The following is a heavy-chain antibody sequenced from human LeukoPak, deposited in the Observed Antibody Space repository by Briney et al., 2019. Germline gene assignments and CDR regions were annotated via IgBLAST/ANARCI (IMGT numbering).Heavy chain of an antibody. D-gene: IGHD3-10*01. Sequence: SETLSLTCAVYGVSFSGYYWSWIRQPPGKGLEWIGEINHSGSTNYNPTLKSRVTISVDTSKNQFSLKLSPVTAADTAVYYCARGPRYYGSGSYYNRGYFDYWGQGTLVTVSS. CDR2: INHSGST. CDR1: GVSFSGYY. CDR3: ARGPRYYGSGSYYNRGYFDY. V-gene: IGHV4-34*01. J-gene: IGHJ4*02.